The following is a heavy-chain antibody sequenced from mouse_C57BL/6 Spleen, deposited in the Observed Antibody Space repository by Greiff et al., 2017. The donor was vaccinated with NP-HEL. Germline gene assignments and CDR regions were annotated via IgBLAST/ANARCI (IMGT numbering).Heavy chain of an antibody. D-gene: IGHD2-3*01. Sequence: EVQLVESGGGLVKPGGSLKLSCAASGFTFSSYTMSWVRQTPEKRLEWVATISGGGGNTYYPDSVKGRFTISRDNAKNTLYLQMSSLRSEDTALYYCARQGDGYYYWFAYWGQGTLVTVSA. CDR3: ARQGDGYYYWFAY. CDR1: GFTFSSYT. V-gene: IGHV5-9*01. J-gene: IGHJ3*01. CDR2: ISGGGGNT.